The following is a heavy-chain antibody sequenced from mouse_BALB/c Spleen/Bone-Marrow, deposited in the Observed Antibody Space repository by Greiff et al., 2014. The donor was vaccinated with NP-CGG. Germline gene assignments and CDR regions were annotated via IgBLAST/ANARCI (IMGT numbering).Heavy chain of an antibody. CDR1: GFTFSDYG. CDR3: ARDYYGSSYWYFDV. Sequence: DVKLVESGGGLVQPGGSRKLSCAASGFTFSDYGTAWVRQAPGKGPEWVAFISNLAYSIYYADTVTGRFTISRENAKNTLYLEMSSLRSEDTAMYYCARDYYGSSYWYFDVWGAGTTVTVSS. V-gene: IGHV5-15*02. J-gene: IGHJ1*01. CDR2: ISNLAYSI. D-gene: IGHD1-1*01.